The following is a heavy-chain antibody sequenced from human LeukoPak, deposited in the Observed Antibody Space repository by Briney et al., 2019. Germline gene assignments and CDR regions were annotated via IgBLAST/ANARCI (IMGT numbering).Heavy chain of an antibody. CDR1: GFTFSNYG. CDR2: IWYDGSSK. D-gene: IGHD1-14*01. V-gene: IGHV3-33*06. Sequence: PGRSLRLSCAASGFTFSNYGMHWVRQAPGKGLEWVAVIWYDGSSKYYVDSVKGRFTISRDNSKNTLYLQMSSLTAEDTAMYYCAKDSTDRVLDYWGQGTLVTVSS. J-gene: IGHJ4*02. CDR3: AKDSTDRVLDY.